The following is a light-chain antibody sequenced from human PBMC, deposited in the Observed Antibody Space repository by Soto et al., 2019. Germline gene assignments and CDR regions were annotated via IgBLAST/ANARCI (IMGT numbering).Light chain of an antibody. J-gene: IGKJ3*01. CDR1: QSVNSH. Sequence: EIVMTQSPATLSVSPGERATLSCRAGQSVNSHLAWYQQKPGQAPRLLIYGASTRATGIPARFSGSGSGTEFTLTISSLQSEDFAVYYCQQYNNWPFTFSPGTRVDIK. CDR2: GAS. CDR3: QQYNNWPFT. V-gene: IGKV3-15*01.